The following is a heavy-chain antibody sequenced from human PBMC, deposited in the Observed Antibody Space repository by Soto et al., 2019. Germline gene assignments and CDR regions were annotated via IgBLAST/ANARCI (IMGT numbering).Heavy chain of an antibody. V-gene: IGHV4-31*03. Sequence: QVQLQESGPGLVKPSQTLSLTCTVSGGSISSGGYYWSWIRQHPGKGLEWIGYIYYSGSAYYNPSLKSRVTRSVDTSKNQFSLKLSSVTAADTAVYYCARGGIQLWYVDYWGQGTLVTVSS. CDR3: ARGGIQLWYVDY. CDR1: GGSISSGGYY. J-gene: IGHJ4*02. CDR2: IYYSGSA. D-gene: IGHD5-18*01.